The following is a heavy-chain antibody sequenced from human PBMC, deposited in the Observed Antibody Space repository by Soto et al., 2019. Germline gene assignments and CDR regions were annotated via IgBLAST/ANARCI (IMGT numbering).Heavy chain of an antibody. Sequence: SETLSLTCTVSGGSMSASYWSWIRQPPGKGLEWIGYIYYSGSTNYNPSLKSRVTISIDTSMNQLSLKLSSVTAADTAVYYCARRQGSSSWLDYWGQGTLVTVSS. CDR3: ARRQGSSSWLDY. CDR1: GGSMSASY. CDR2: IYYSGST. V-gene: IGHV4-59*01. J-gene: IGHJ4*02. D-gene: IGHD6-13*01.